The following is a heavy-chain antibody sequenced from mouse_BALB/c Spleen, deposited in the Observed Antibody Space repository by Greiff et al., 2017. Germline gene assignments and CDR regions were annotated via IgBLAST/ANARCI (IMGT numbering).Heavy chain of an antibody. V-gene: IGHV2-9*02. J-gene: IGHJ4*01. CDR3: ARDLGLYGNSDYAMDY. CDR2: IWAGGST. Sequence: QVQLKESGPGLVAPSQSLSITCTVSGFSLTSYGVHWVRQPPGKGLEWLGVIWAGGSTNYNSALMSRLSISKDNSKSQVFLKMNSLQTDDTAMYYCARDLGLYGNSDYAMDYWGQGTSVTVSS. D-gene: IGHD2-1*01. CDR1: GFSLTSYG.